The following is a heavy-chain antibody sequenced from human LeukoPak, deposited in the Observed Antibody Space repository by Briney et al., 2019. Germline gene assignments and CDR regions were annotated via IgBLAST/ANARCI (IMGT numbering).Heavy chain of an antibody. Sequence: PGGSLRLSCAASGFTFSSYSMNWVRQAPGKGLEWVSGISWNSGTVGYADSVKGRFTISRDNAKNSLYLQMNSLRAEDTALYYCAKDVYSGSYSGFYYMDVWGKGTTVTVSS. V-gene: IGHV3-9*01. CDR2: ISWNSGTV. CDR1: GFTFSSYS. D-gene: IGHD1-26*01. CDR3: AKDVYSGSYSGFYYMDV. J-gene: IGHJ6*03.